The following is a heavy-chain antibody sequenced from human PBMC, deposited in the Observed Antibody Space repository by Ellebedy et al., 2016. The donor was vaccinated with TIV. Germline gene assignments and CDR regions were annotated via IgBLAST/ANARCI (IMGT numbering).Heavy chain of an antibody. V-gene: IGHV3-15*01. J-gene: IGHJ6*02. Sequence: GESLKISCAASGFTFSNAWMSWVRQAPGKGLEWVGRIKSKTDGGTTDYAAPVKGRFTISRDDSKNTLYLQMNSRKTEDTAVYYCTTTYCSGGSCYSAYGRDYYYGMDVWGQGTTVTVSS. CDR3: TTTYCSGGSCYSAYGRDYYYGMDV. D-gene: IGHD2-15*01. CDR1: GFTFSNAW. CDR2: IKSKTDGGTT.